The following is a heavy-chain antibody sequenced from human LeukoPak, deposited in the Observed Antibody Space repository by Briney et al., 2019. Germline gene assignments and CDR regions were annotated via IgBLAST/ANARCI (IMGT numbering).Heavy chain of an antibody. D-gene: IGHD1-1*01. CDR1: GYSFASNW. J-gene: IGHJ5*02. V-gene: IGHV5-10-1*01. CDR3: ARQPEGTWFDP. CDR2: IDPSDSYT. Sequence: GESLKISCKGSGYSFASNWISWVRQMPGKGLEWMGRIDPSDSYTNYSPSFQGHVTISADKSISTAYLQWSSLKASDTAMYYCARQPEGTWFDPWGQGTLVTVSS.